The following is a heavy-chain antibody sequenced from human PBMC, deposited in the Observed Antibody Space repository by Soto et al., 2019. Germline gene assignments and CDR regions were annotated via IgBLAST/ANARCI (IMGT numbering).Heavy chain of an antibody. CDR3: AREKQRRAAAGPLFDY. J-gene: IGHJ4*02. CDR2: IYYSGST. V-gene: IGHV4-31*03. Sequence: QVQLQESGPGLVKPSQTLSLTCTVSGGSISSGGYYWSWIRQHPGKGLEWIGYIYYSGSTYYNPSLKSRVTRSVDTSKNQFSLKLSSVTAADTAVYYCAREKQRRAAAGPLFDYWGQGTLVTVSS. CDR1: GGSISSGGYY. D-gene: IGHD6-13*01.